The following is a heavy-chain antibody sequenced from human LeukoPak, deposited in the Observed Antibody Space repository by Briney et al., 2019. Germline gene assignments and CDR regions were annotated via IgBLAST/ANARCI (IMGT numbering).Heavy chain of an antibody. V-gene: IGHV3-11*04. J-gene: IGHJ4*02. Sequence: PGGSLRLSCGASGFTFSDYYMSWIRQAPGKGLEWISYISNSGSTIYYADSVKGRFTISRDNAKNSLFLQMNSLRADDTAVCYCARGRWQLVPFDYWGQGTLVTVSS. CDR2: ISNSGSTI. CDR1: GFTFSDYY. D-gene: IGHD6-6*01. CDR3: ARGRWQLVPFDY.